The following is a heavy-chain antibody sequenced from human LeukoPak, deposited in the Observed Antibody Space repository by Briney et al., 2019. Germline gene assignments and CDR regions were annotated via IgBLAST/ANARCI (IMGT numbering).Heavy chain of an antibody. Sequence: SETLSLTCTVSVGSISSSGFYWDWIRQPPGKGLEWIASMYYSGSTYYNPSLKSRVTISVDSSKNHFSLRLTSVTAADTAVYYCARHVYSFDIWGQGTTIIVSS. V-gene: IGHV4-39*01. CDR2: MYYSGST. D-gene: IGHD3-10*01. CDR3: ARHVYSFDI. J-gene: IGHJ3*02. CDR1: VGSISSSGFY.